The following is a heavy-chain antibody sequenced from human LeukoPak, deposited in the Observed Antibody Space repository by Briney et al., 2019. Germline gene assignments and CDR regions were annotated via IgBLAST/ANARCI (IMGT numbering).Heavy chain of an antibody. V-gene: IGHV1-46*01. Sequence: GASVKVSCKASGYTFTSYYMHWVRQAPGQGLEWMGIINPSGGSTSYAQKFQGRVTMTRDTSTSTVYMELSSLRSEDTAVYYCARGRYYDFWSGYYRADCYYGMDVWGQGTTVTVSS. CDR3: ARGRYYDFWSGYYRADCYYGMDV. J-gene: IGHJ6*02. CDR1: GYTFTSYY. CDR2: INPSGGST. D-gene: IGHD3-3*01.